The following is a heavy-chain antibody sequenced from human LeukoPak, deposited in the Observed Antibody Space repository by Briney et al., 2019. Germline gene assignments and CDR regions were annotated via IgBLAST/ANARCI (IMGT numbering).Heavy chain of an antibody. CDR3: ARVERITMIVVALDY. V-gene: IGHV3-48*03. CDR2: ISSSGSTI. Sequence: PGGSLRLSCAASGFTFSSYEMNWVRQAPGKGLEWVSYISSSGSTIYYADSVKGRFTISRDNAKNSLYLQMNSLRAEDTAVYYCARVERITMIVVALDYWGQGTLVTVSS. J-gene: IGHJ4*02. D-gene: IGHD3-22*01. CDR1: GFTFSSYE.